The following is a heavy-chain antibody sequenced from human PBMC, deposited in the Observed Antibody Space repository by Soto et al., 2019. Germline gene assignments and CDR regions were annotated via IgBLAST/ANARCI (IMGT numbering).Heavy chain of an antibody. D-gene: IGHD3-22*01. CDR2: ISYDGSNK. J-gene: IGHJ4*02. CDR1: GFTFSSYG. CDR3: ARDHDYDSSGYYLDY. V-gene: IGHV3-30*03. Sequence: GGSLRLSCAASGFTFSSYGMHWVRQAPGKGLEWVAVISYDGSNKYYADSVKGRFTISRDNSKNTLYLQMNRLRAEDTAVYYCARDHDYDSSGYYLDYWGQGTLVTVSS.